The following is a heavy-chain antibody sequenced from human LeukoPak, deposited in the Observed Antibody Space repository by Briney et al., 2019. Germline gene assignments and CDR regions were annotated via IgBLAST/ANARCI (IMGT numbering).Heavy chain of an antibody. D-gene: IGHD6-6*01. J-gene: IGHJ4*02. Sequence: SETLSLTCTVSGGSISSYYWSWIRQPPGKGLEWIGYIYYSGSTNYNPSLKSRVTISVDTSKNQFSLRLSSVTAADTAIYYCARESSTSQTNLFDYWGQGTLVTVSS. CDR2: IYYSGST. CDR3: ARESSTSQTNLFDY. V-gene: IGHV4-59*01. CDR1: GGSISSYY.